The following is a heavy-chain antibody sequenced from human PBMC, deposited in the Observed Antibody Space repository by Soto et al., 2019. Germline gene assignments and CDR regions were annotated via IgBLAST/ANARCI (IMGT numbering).Heavy chain of an antibody. CDR1: GFTFSSYA. CDR3: ARAGCDGGSCYTLVGLRYGMDV. D-gene: IGHD2-15*01. J-gene: IGHJ6*02. CDR2: ISYDGSNK. V-gene: IGHV3-30-3*01. Sequence: QVQLVESGGGVVQPGRSLRLSCAASGFTFSSYAMHWVRQAPGKGLEWVAVISYDGSNKYYADSVKGRFTISRDNSKXPXYXQVXSLRAEDTAVYYCARAGCDGGSCYTLVGLRYGMDVWGQGTTVTVSS.